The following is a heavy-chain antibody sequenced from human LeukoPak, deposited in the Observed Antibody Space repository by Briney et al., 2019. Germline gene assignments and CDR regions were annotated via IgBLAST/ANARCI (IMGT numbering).Heavy chain of an antibody. CDR1: GFLFISYA. D-gene: IGHD2-2*01. Sequence: GGSLRLSCAASGFLFISYAMSGVRQAPGKGLEWVSAISGSGGSTYYADSVKGRFTISRDNSKNTLYLQMNSLRAEDTAVYYWANALFADKYQHFTGYCNVDDWGQGTTVTVSS. J-gene: IGHJ6*02. CDR2: ISGSGGST. V-gene: IGHV3-23*01. CDR3: ANALFADKYQHFTGYCNVDD.